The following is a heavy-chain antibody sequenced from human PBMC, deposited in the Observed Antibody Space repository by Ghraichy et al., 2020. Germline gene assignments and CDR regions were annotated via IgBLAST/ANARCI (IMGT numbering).Heavy chain of an antibody. CDR3: AKDPWSGSYDHYYGMDV. CDR2: ISYDGSNK. CDR1: GFTFSSYG. Sequence: GGSLRLSCAASGFTFSSYGMHWVRQAPGKGLEWVAVISYDGSNKYYADSVKGRFTISRDNSKNTLYLQMNSLRAEDTAVYYCAKDPWSGSYDHYYGMDVWDQGTTVTVSS. J-gene: IGHJ6*02. D-gene: IGHD1-26*01. V-gene: IGHV3-30*18.